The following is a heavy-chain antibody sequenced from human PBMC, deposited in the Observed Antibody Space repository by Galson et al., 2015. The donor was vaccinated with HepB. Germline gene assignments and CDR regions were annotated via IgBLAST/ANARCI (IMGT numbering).Heavy chain of an antibody. CDR1: GYTFTSYG. CDR3: TRGVTYYYGLGSYTEPVDY. D-gene: IGHD3-10*01. V-gene: IGHV1-18*04. J-gene: IGHJ4*02. CDR2: ISAYNGNT. Sequence: SVKVSCKASGYTFTSYGISWVRQAPGQGLEWMGWISAYNGNTNYAQKLQGRVTMTTDTSTSTAYMELRSLRSDDTAVYYCTRGVTYYYGLGSYTEPVDYWGQGTLVTVSS.